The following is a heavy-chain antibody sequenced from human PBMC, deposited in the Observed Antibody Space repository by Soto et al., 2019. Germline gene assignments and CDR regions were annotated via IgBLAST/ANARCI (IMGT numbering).Heavy chain of an antibody. Sequence: SETLSLTCTVSGGSISSSSYYWGWIRPPPGKGLEWIGSIYYSGSTYYNPSLKSRVTISVDKSKNQFSLKLSSVTAADTAVYYCARGDVKYSSSWYGYYFDYWGQGTLVTDSS. D-gene: IGHD6-13*01. J-gene: IGHJ4*02. CDR1: GGSISSSSYY. V-gene: IGHV4-39*07. CDR2: IYYSGST. CDR3: ARGDVKYSSSWYGYYFDY.